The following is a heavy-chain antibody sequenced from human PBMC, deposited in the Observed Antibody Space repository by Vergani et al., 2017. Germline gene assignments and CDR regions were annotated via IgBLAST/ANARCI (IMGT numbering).Heavy chain of an antibody. CDR2: IYPGDSDT. V-gene: IGHV5-51*03. CDR1: GYSFTSYW. CDR3: ARLGDSGYESYYYYGMDV. D-gene: IGHD5-12*01. J-gene: IGHJ6*02. Sequence: EVQLVQSGAEVKKPGESLKISCKGSGYSFTSYWIGWVRQMPGKGLEWMGIIYPGDSDTRYSPSFQGQVTISADKSISTAYLQWSSLKASDTATYYCARLGDSGYESYYYYGMDVWGQGTTVTVSS.